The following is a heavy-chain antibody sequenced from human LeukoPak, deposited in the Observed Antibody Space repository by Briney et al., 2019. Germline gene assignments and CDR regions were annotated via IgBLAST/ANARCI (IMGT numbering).Heavy chain of an antibody. CDR1: GLTFSTYW. CDR3: ARGGSYSTGLFDY. CDR2: INSDETIT. D-gene: IGHD6-19*01. Sequence: HPGGSLRLSCEAFGLTFSTYWMHWVRQAPGKGLEWVSHINSDETITTYADSVKGRFTISRDNAKNTLYLQMNSLRAEDTAVYYCARGGSYSTGLFDYWGQGTLVTVSS. J-gene: IGHJ4*02. V-gene: IGHV3-74*01.